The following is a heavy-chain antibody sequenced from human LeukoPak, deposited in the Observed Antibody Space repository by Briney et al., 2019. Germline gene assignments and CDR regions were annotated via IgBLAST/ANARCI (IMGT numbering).Heavy chain of an antibody. V-gene: IGHV5-51*01. Sequence: GESLKISCKISGDRLTNNWIGWVRQVPGKGLEWLGLIYPGNSDTRYSPSFQGQVTISADKSISTAYLQWSSLKASDTGMYYCARRAAAGTMGFGWFDPWGQGTLVTVSS. D-gene: IGHD6-13*01. CDR3: ARRAAAGTMGFGWFDP. CDR2: IYPGNSDT. J-gene: IGHJ5*02. CDR1: GDRLTNNW.